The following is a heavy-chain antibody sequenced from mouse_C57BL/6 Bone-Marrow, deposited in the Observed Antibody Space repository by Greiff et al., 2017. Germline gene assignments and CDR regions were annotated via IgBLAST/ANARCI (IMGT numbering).Heavy chain of an antibody. Sequence: QVQLQQSGAELVKPGASVKISCKASGYAFSSYWMNWVKQRPGKGLEWIGQIYPGDGDTNYNGKFKGKATLTADKSSSTAYMQLSSLTSEDSAVYFCARSGFTTVVAYDYWGQGTTLTVSS. D-gene: IGHD1-1*01. CDR2: IYPGDGDT. V-gene: IGHV1-80*01. CDR3: ARSGFTTVVAYDY. CDR1: GYAFSSYW. J-gene: IGHJ2*01.